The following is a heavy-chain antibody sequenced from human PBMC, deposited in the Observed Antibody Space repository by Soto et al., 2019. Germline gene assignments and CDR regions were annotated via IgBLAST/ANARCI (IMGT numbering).Heavy chain of an antibody. V-gene: IGHV1-3*01. Sequence: VKVSCKASGYTFTSYAMHWVRQAPGQRLEWMGWINAGNGNAKYSQKFQGRVTITRDTSASTAYMELSSLRSEDTAVYYCARDDYYDSSGYYPGGYWGQGTLVTVSS. D-gene: IGHD3-22*01. CDR2: INAGNGNA. J-gene: IGHJ4*02. CDR1: GYTFTSYA. CDR3: ARDDYYDSSGYYPGGY.